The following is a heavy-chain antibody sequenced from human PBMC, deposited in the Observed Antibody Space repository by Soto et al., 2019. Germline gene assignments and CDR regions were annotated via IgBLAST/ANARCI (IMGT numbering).Heavy chain of an antibody. V-gene: IGHV4-39*01. CDR1: GGSISSSSYN. J-gene: IGHJ3*02. CDR2: IYYNGDT. CDR3: ARFSGNAFDI. Sequence: SETLSLTCSVSGGSISSSSYNWDWIRQPPGKGLEWIGTIYYNGDTDYHPSLKSRATISVDASDYQFSLKLSSVTAADTSIYYCARFSGNAFDIWGHGTMVTVSS.